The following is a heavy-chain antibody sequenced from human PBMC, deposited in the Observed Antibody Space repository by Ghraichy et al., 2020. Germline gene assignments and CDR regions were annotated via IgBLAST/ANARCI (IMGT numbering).Heavy chain of an antibody. J-gene: IGHJ5*02. D-gene: IGHD2-15*01. Sequence: GGSLRLSCSASGVTVGNNHMTWVRQAPGQGLEWVSVIFRGGHTYYADSVTGRFTMYADNSKNTVYLRMNSLRAEDTAMYYCARVSQNIQGYCSGGHCYEWFDPWGQGTQVTVSS. CDR1: GVTVGNNH. CDR2: IFRGGHT. CDR3: ARVSQNIQGYCSGGHCYEWFDP. V-gene: IGHV3-53*01.